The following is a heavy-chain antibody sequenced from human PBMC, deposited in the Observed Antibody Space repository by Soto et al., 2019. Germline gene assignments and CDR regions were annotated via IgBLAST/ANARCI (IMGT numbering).Heavy chain of an antibody. Sequence: GGSLRLSCAASGFTFSSYAMSWVRQAPGKGLEWVSAISGSGGSTYYADSVKGRLTISRDNSKNTLNLQMNSLGAEDTAVYYCAKGRPGDYFDYWGQGTLVTVSS. D-gene: IGHD1-26*01. V-gene: IGHV3-23*01. CDR1: GFTFSSYA. J-gene: IGHJ4*02. CDR2: ISGSGGST. CDR3: AKGRPGDYFDY.